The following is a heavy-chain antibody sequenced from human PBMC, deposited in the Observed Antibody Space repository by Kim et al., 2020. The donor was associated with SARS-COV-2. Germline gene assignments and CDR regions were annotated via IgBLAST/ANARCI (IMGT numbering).Heavy chain of an antibody. CDR1: GFTFPYYA. CDR2: ISGSGDKT. CDR3: AKGLYNSGIYYTFEM. D-gene: IGHD3-10*01. Sequence: GGSLRLSCAASGFTFPYYAMNWVRQAPGKGLEWVSAISGSGDKTFYADFVEGRFTISRDNSKNTLYLQMNSLRAEDTAVFYCAKGLYNSGIYYTFEMWG. V-gene: IGHV3-23*01. J-gene: IGHJ3*02.